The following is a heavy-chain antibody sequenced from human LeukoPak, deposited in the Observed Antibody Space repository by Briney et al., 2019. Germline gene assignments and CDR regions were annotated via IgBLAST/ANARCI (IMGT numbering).Heavy chain of an antibody. CDR1: EYRFTSYW. CDR3: AIPVGETLHY. CDR2: IHPSDSAT. V-gene: IGHV5-51*01. Sequence: GESLKISCKASEYRFTSYWVAWVRQMPGKGLEWMGIIHPSDSATAYSPALQGRVTFSVDKSINTAYLQWTSLKTSDAAIYYCAIPVGETLHYWGQGTLVAVSS. D-gene: IGHD1-26*01. J-gene: IGHJ4*02.